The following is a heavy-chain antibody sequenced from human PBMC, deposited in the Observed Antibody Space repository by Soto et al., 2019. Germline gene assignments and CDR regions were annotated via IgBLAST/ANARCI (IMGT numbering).Heavy chain of an antibody. CDR2: INPSGGTT. Sequence: ASVKVSCKASGYTFTSYNVHWVRQAPGQGLEWMAIINPSGGTTYFVQKFEGRVTLTTDTSTSTVYMELSSLRSDDTAVYYCAISPYSSSWYGVYWGQGTLVTVSS. CDR1: GYTFTSYN. J-gene: IGHJ4*02. D-gene: IGHD6-13*01. V-gene: IGHV1-46*01. CDR3: AISPYSSSWYGVY.